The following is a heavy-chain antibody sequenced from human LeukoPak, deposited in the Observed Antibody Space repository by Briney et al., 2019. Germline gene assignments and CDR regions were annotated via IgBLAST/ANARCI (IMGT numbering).Heavy chain of an antibody. D-gene: IGHD3-10*01. Sequence: GGSLRLSCAASGLSFSTYGMHWVRQAPGKGLEWVALIWYDGNIEYYADSVKGRFTISRDNSKNTLYLQMNNLRAEDTAVYYCARVIRGYGSGSYYDWFDPWGQGTLVTVSS. V-gene: IGHV3-33*01. CDR1: GLSFSTYG. CDR2: IWYDGNIE. CDR3: ARVIRGYGSGSYYDWFDP. J-gene: IGHJ5*02.